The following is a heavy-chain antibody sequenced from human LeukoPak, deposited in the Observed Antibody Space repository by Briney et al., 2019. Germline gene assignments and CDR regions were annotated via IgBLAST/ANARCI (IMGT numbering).Heavy chain of an antibody. J-gene: IGHJ3*02. Sequence: ASVKVSCKASGGTFSSYAISWVRQAPGQGLEWMGGIIPIFGTANYAQKFQGRVTITTDESTSTAYMELSSLRSEDTAVYYCARGPYTEGAFDIWGQGTMVTVSS. CDR3: ARGPYTEGAFDI. D-gene: IGHD2-2*02. CDR1: GGTFSSYA. CDR2: IIPIFGTA. V-gene: IGHV1-69*05.